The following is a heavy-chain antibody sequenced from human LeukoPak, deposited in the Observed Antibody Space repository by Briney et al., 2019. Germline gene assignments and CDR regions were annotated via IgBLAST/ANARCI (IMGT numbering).Heavy chain of an antibody. Sequence: SETLSLTCAVSGYSISSGYYWGWIRRPPGQGLEWIGSIYHSGSTYYNPSLKSRVTISVDTSKNQFSLKLRSVTAADTAVYYCAREGDGGISAHYFDYWGQGTLVTVSS. CDR1: GYSISSGYY. D-gene: IGHD3-16*02. V-gene: IGHV4-38-2*02. CDR3: AREGDGGISAHYFDY. CDR2: IYHSGST. J-gene: IGHJ4*02.